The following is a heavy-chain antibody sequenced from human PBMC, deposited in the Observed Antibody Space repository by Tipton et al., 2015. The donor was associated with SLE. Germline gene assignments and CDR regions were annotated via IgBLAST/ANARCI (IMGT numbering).Heavy chain of an antibody. CDR3: ARSPRGGGYYPYYFDY. CDR1: GGSISSYY. Sequence: TLSLTCTVSGGSISSYYWSWIRQPPGKGLEWIGDIYYSGSTNYNPSLKSRVTISVDTSKNQFSLKLSSVTAADTAVYYCARSPRGGGYYPYYFDYWGQGTLVTVSS. D-gene: IGHD3-3*01. CDR2: IYYSGST. V-gene: IGHV4-59*01. J-gene: IGHJ4*02.